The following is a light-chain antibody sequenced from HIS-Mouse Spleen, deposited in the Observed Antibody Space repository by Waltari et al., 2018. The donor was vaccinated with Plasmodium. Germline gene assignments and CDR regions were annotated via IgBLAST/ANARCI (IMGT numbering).Light chain of an antibody. CDR3: QVWDSSSDHPV. CDR2: DDS. V-gene: IGLV3-21*02. Sequence: SYVLTQPPSVSVAPGQTARITCGGNNIGSKSVHWYQQKPGQAPVLVVYDDSDRPSGFPEGFSGSNSGNTATLTISRVEAGDEADYYCQVWDSSSDHPVFGGGTKLTVL. CDR1: NIGSKS. J-gene: IGLJ2*01.